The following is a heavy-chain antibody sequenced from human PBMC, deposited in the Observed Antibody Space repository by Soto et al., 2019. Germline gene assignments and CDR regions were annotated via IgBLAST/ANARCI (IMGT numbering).Heavy chain of an antibody. CDR3: ARDLKRIRLWAPRYYYGMDV. V-gene: IGHV3-33*01. CDR2: IWYDGSNK. D-gene: IGHD5-18*01. J-gene: IGHJ6*02. Sequence: GSLRLSCAASGFTFSSYGMHWVRRAPGKGLEWVAVIWYDGSNKYYADSVKGRFTISRDNSKNTLYLQMNSLRAEDTAVYYCARDLKRIRLWAPRYYYGMDVWGQGTTVTVSS. CDR1: GFTFSSYG.